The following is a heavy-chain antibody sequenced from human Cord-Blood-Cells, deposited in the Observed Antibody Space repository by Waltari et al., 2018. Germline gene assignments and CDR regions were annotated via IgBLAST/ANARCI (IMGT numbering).Heavy chain of an antibody. V-gene: IGHV1-24*01. J-gene: IGHJ6*02. D-gene: IGHD1-26*01. CDR2: FEPEDGET. Sequence: SGSEVKKPGASARDFCKVSGYTLPQLSMHCLRQAPGRGPEWMGGFEPEDGETIYSQKFQGRVTMTEDTSTDTAYMELSSLRSENTAVYYCATILPMGATTFLYYYYGMDVWGQGNTGTGSS. CDR1: GYTLPQLS. CDR3: ATILPMGATTFLYYYYGMDV.